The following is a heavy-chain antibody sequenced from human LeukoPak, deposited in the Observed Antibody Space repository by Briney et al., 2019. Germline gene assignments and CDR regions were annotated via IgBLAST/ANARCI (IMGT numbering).Heavy chain of an antibody. Sequence: ASVKVSCKASGYTFTSYYMHWVRQAPGQGLEWMGIINPSGGSTSYAQKFQGRVTMTRDTSTSTVYMELSSLRSEDTAVYYCTRDDTAMASFDYWGQGTLVTVSS. CDR3: TRDDTAMASFDY. CDR2: INPSGGST. CDR1: GYTFTSYY. J-gene: IGHJ4*02. D-gene: IGHD5-18*01. V-gene: IGHV1-46*01.